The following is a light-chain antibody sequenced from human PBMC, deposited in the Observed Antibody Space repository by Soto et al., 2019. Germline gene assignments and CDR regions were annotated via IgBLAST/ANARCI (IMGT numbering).Light chain of an antibody. CDR1: QNIRTR. Sequence: DIQLTQSPSSLSASVGDRVTITCRASQNIRTRLNWYQQKPGRAPNLLIYAASNLQSGVPSRFSGSGSGTDFTLTISSLQPEDFAAYYCQQSYDTPWTFGLGTKVEI. V-gene: IGKV1-39*01. CDR3: QQSYDTPWT. CDR2: AAS. J-gene: IGKJ1*01.